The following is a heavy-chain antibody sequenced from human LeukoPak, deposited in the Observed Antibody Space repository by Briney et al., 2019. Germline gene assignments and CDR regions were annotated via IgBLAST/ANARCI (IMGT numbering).Heavy chain of an antibody. V-gene: IGHV1-46*01. Sequence: GASVKVSCKASGYTFSSYYIHWVRQAPEQGLEWMGIINPSGGSPSYAQKFQGRVTLTRDTSTSTAYMDLSSLRSEDTAVYYCARRGYCISTSCSLDYWGQGTLVTVSS. J-gene: IGHJ4*02. D-gene: IGHD2-2*01. CDR1: GYTFSSYY. CDR3: ARRGYCISTSCSLDY. CDR2: INPSGGSP.